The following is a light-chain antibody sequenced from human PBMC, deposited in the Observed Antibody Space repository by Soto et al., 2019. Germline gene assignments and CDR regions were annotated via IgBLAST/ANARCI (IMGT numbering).Light chain of an antibody. CDR1: KIGSKI. CDR2: DAT. V-gene: IGLV3-21*02. J-gene: IGLJ1*01. CDR3: QVWASTAERVV. Sequence: SYELTQPPSASVAPGQTAKISCGGDKIGSKIVHWYKQRPGQAPVAVVFDATDRPSGIPDRISASRSGDTATLTISRVDAGDEADDYCQVWASTAERVVFGSGTKVTVL.